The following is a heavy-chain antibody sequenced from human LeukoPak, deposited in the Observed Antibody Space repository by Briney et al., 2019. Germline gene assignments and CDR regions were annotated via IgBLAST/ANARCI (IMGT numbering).Heavy chain of an antibody. CDR3: AKDTYGASHYYFDY. V-gene: IGHV3-30*02. Sequence: GGSLRLSCAASGFTFSSYAMHWVRQAPGKGLEWVAFIRFDESNEYVDSVKGRFTISRDNSKNTLYLQMNSLRAEDTAIYYCAKDTYGASHYYFDYWGQGTLVTVSS. CDR2: IRFDESNE. CDR1: GFTFSSYA. D-gene: IGHD4/OR15-4a*01. J-gene: IGHJ4*02.